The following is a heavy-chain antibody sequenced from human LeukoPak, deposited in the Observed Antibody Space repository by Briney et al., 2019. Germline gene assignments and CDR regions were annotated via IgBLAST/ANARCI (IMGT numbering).Heavy chain of an antibody. CDR3: ARGGWLGESIDAFDI. V-gene: IGHV3-21*01. J-gene: IGHJ3*02. CDR2: ISSSSSYI. D-gene: IGHD3-10*01. CDR1: GFTFSSYS. Sequence: GGSLRLSCAASGFTFSSYSMNWVRQAPGKGLEWVSSISSSSSYIYYADSVKGRFTISRDNAKNSLYLQMNSLRAEDTAVYYCARGGWLGESIDAFDIWGQGTMVTVSS.